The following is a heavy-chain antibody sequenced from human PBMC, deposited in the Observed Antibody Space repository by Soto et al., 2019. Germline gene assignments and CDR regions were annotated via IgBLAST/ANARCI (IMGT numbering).Heavy chain of an antibody. D-gene: IGHD4-17*01. CDR2: ISSSSSYI. CDR1: GFTFSSYS. CDR3: ARDVTVTLVPSYYYYYGMDV. Sequence: GGSLRLSCAASGFTFSSYSMNWVRQAPGKGLEWVSSISSSSSYIYYADSVKGRFTISRDNAKNSLYLQMNSLRAEDTAVYYCARDVTVTLVPSYYYYYGMDVWGQGTTVTVSS. V-gene: IGHV3-21*01. J-gene: IGHJ6*02.